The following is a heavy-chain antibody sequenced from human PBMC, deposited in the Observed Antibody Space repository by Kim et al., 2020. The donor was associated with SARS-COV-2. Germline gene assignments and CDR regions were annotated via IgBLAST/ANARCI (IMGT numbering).Heavy chain of an antibody. CDR1: GFTVSSNY. CDR2: IYSGGST. V-gene: IGHV3-66*02. Sequence: GGSLRLSCAASGFTVSSNYMSWVRQAPGKGLEWVSVIYSGGSTYYADSVKGRFTISRDNSKNTLYLQMNSLRAEDTAVYYCAREGDRHYYDSSGYFNSGDAFDIWGQGTMVTVSS. J-gene: IGHJ3*02. D-gene: IGHD3-22*01. CDR3: AREGDRHYYDSSGYFNSGDAFDI.